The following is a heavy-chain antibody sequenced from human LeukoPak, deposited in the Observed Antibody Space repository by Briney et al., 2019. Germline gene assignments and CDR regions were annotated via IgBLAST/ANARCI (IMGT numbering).Heavy chain of an antibody. Sequence: ASVKVSCKASGGTFTSYAMNWVRQAPGQGLEWMGWINTNTGNPTYAQGFTGRFVFSLDTSVSTAYLQISSLKAEDTAVYYCARAQLGYCSSTSCYRRLDYWGQGTLVTVSS. CDR2: INTNTGNP. J-gene: IGHJ4*02. CDR3: ARAQLGYCSSTSCYRRLDY. D-gene: IGHD2-2*01. CDR1: GGTFTSYA. V-gene: IGHV7-4-1*02.